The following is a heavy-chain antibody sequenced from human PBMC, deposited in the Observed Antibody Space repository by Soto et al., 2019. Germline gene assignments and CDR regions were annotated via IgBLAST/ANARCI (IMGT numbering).Heavy chain of an antibody. CDR3: AADRDEDAFDI. CDR1: GVNFISPG. CDR2: IVVGSGNT. V-gene: IGHV1-58*02. Sequence: GRFVKDCCKASGVNFISPGIRWMRQARGQRLEWIGWIVVGSGNTNYAQKFQERVTITRDMSTSTAYMELSSLRSEDTAVYYCAADRDEDAFDIWGQGTMVTVSS. J-gene: IGHJ3*02.